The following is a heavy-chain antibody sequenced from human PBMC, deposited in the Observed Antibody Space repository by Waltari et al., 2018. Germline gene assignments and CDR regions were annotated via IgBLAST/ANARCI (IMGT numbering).Heavy chain of an antibody. J-gene: IGHJ4*02. CDR1: GFTFSSYR. Sequence: EVQLVESGGGLVKPGGSLRLSCAASGFTFSSYRMNWVRQAPGKGLEWFSSISSFSSYMYNAGSVKSRFTISRDNAKNALYLQMNSLRAEETAVYYCTRLNNSIVGATEESDYWGQGTRFTVSS. CDR3: TRLNNSIVGATEESDY. D-gene: IGHD1-26*01. V-gene: IGHV3-21*01. CDR2: ISSFSSYM.